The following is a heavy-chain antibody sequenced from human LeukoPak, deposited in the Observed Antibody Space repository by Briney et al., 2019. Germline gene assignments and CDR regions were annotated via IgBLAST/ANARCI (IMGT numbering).Heavy chain of an antibody. V-gene: IGHV3-30-3*01. CDR3: ARDGGYYGSGSYYNPSY. CDR2: ISYDGSNK. J-gene: IGHJ4*02. CDR1: GFTLSSYA. Sequence: GGSLRLSCAASGFTLSSYAMHWVRQAPGKGLEWVAVISYDGSNKYYADSVKGRFTISRDDSKNTLYLQMNSLRAEDTAVYYCARDGGYYGSGSYYNPSYWGQGTLVTVSS. D-gene: IGHD3-10*01.